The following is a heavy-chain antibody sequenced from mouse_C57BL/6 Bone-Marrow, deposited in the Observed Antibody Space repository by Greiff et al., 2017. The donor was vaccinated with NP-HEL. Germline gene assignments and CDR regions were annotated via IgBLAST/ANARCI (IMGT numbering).Heavy chain of an antibody. V-gene: IGHV1-50*01. CDR3: ARSGTAQALYAMDY. CDR1: GYTFTSYW. CDR2: IDPSDSYT. J-gene: IGHJ4*01. D-gene: IGHD3-2*02. Sequence: QVQLQQPGAELVKPGASVKLSCKASGYTFTSYWMQWVKQRPGQGLEWIGEIDPSDSYTNYNQKFKGQATLTVDTSASTAYMQLSSLTSEYSAVYYSARSGTAQALYAMDYWGQGTSVTVSS.